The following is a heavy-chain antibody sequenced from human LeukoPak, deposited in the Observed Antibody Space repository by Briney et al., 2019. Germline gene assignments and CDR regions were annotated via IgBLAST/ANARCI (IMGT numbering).Heavy chain of an antibody. D-gene: IGHD6-13*01. CDR3: ARDVSSDSSSWYPNYYYGMDV. J-gene: IGHJ6*02. V-gene: IGHV4-4*07. CDR2: IYTSGST. CDR1: GGSISSYY. Sequence: SETLSLTCTVSGGSISSYYWSWLRQPAGKGLEWIGRIYTSGSTNYNPSLKSRVTMSVDTSKNQFSLKLSSVTAADTAVYYCARDVSSDSSSWYPNYYYGMDVWGQGTTVTVSS.